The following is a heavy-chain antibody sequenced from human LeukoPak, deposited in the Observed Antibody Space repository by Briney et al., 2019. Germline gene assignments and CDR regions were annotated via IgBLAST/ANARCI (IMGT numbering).Heavy chain of an antibody. CDR3: ARERLAALDY. D-gene: IGHD6-13*01. J-gene: IGHJ4*02. V-gene: IGHV4-59*12. CDR1: GGSISNYY. CDR2: IYYSGST. Sequence: SETLSLTCTVSGGSISNYYWNWIRQPPGKGLEWIGYIYYSGSTNYNPSLKSRVTISVDTSKNQFSLKLSSVTAADTAVYYCARERLAALDYWGQGTLVTVSS.